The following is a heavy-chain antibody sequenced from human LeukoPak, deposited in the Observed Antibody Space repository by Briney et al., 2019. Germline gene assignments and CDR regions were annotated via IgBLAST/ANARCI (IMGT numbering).Heavy chain of an antibody. CDR3: ASSFRRFLEWLPIKY. CDR1: GFTFSSYA. CDR2: ISSNGGST. V-gene: IGHV3-64*01. J-gene: IGHJ4*02. Sequence: GGSLRLSCAASGFTFSSYAMHWVRQAPGKGLEYVSAISSNGGSTYYANSVKGRFIISRDNSKNTLYLQMNSLRAEDTAVYYCASSFRRFLEWLPIKYWGQGTLVTVSS. D-gene: IGHD3-3*01.